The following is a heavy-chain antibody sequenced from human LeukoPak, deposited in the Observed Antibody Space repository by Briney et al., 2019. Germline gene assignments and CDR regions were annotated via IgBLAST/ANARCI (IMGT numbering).Heavy chain of an antibody. CDR1: GXTXXNYA. D-gene: IGHD3-10*01. CDR3: ARCVFPGFGELLADYYYGLDV. V-gene: IGHV3-30*09. Sequence: PGGXLXXSXXXXGXTXXNYAMHWVRQAPGKGLEWXAVISWDGSKKYYADSVKGRFAISRDNSKNTLYLQMNSLRAEDTAVYYCARCVFPGFGELLADYYYGLDVWGQGTTVTVSS. CDR2: ISWDGSKK. J-gene: IGHJ6*02.